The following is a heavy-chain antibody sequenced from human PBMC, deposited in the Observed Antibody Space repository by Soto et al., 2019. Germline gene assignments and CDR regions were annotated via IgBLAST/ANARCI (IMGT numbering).Heavy chain of an antibody. Sequence: QVQLQQWGAGLLKPSETLSLTCAVYGGSFSGYYWSWIRQPPGKGLEWIGEINHSGSTNYNPSLKSRVTISVDTSKNQFSLKLSSVTAADTAVYYCARVVVVVAATYNWFDPWGQGTLVTVSS. V-gene: IGHV4-34*01. CDR3: ARVVVVVAATYNWFDP. J-gene: IGHJ5*02. CDR1: GGSFSGYY. CDR2: INHSGST. D-gene: IGHD2-15*01.